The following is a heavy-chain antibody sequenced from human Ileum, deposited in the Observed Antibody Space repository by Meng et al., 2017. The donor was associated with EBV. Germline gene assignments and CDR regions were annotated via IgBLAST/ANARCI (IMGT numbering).Heavy chain of an antibody. D-gene: IGHD4-11*01. Sequence: QVALAGSGRGWVKPSGTLPLPCAVSGDFIISSHWWTWVRQPPGKGLEWIGEMHPSGSTYYNPSLKCRVTISLDTFNNQFFLRLTSLTAADTAVYYCAKANDYSLNSWGQGTLVTVSS. CDR3: AKANDYSLNS. V-gene: IGHV4-4*02. J-gene: IGHJ4*02. CDR1: GDFIISSHW. CDR2: MHPSGST.